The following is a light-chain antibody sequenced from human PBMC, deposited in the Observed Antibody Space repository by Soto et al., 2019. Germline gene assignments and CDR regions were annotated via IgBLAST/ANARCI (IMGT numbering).Light chain of an antibody. CDR1: SSDIGGYDY. V-gene: IGLV2-14*01. CDR3: TSYTSSSTNYV. CDR2: EVS. Sequence: QSALTQPASVSGSPGQSITISCTGTSSDIGGYDYVSWYQQHPGKAPKLMIYEVSNRPSGVSNRFSGSKSGNTASLTIFGLQAEDEADYYCTSYTSSSTNYVFGTGTKVTVL. J-gene: IGLJ1*01.